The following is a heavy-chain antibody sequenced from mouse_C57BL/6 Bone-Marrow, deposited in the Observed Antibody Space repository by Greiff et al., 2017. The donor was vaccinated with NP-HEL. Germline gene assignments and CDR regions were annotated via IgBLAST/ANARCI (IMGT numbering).Heavy chain of an antibody. V-gene: IGHV5-17*01. D-gene: IGHD2-4*01. J-gene: IGHJ3*01. CDR1: GFTFSDYG. CDR3: AREGLRQGAWFAY. CDR2: ISSGSSTI. Sequence: EVQLVESGGGLVKPGGSLKLSCAASGFTFSDYGMHWVRQAPEKGLEWVAYISSGSSTIYYADTVKGRFTISRDNAKNTLFLQMTSLRSEDTAMYYCAREGLRQGAWFAYWGQGTLVTVSA.